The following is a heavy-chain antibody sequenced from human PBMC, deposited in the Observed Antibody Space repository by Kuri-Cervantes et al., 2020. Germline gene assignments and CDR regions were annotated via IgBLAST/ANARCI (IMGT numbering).Heavy chain of an antibody. V-gene: IGHV3-33*01. D-gene: IGHD2-15*01. CDR2: IWYDGSNK. J-gene: IGHJ4*02. Sequence: GGSLRLSCAASGFTFSSYGMHWVRQAPGKGLEWVAVIWYDGSNKYYADSVKGRFTISRDNSKNTLYLQMGSLKTEDTAMYYCTTVALGAAAGRYLNYWGQGTLVTVSS. CDR3: TTVALGAAAGRYLNY. CDR1: GFTFSSYG.